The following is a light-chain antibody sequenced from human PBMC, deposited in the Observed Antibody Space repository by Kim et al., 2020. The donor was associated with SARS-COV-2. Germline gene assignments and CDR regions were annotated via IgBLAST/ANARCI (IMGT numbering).Light chain of an antibody. CDR1: SSNIGAGYD. J-gene: IGLJ3*02. CDR3: QSYDSSLSGWV. CDR2: GNN. Sequence: QRFTISCTGSSSNIGAGYDVHWYQQLPGTAPKLLIYGNNNRPSGVPDRFSGSKSGTSASLAITGLQAEDEADYYCQSYDSSLSGWVFGGGTQLTVL. V-gene: IGLV1-40*01.